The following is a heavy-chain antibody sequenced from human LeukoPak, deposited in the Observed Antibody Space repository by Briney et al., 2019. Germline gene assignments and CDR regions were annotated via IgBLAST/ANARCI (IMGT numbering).Heavy chain of an antibody. J-gene: IGHJ5*02. D-gene: IGHD4-17*01. CDR1: GFTFSSYS. V-gene: IGHV3-21*01. CDR2: ISSSSSYI. Sequence: GGSLRLSCAAPGFTFSSYSMNWVRQAPGKGLEWVSSISSSSSYIYYADSVKGRFTISRDNAKNSLYLQMNSLRAEDTAVYYCARDLLSYGENWFDPWGQGTLVTVSS. CDR3: ARDLLSYGENWFDP.